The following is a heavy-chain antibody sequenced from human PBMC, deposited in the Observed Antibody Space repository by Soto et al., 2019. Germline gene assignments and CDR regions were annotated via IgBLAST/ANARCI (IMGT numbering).Heavy chain of an antibody. CDR1: GFTFSSYS. V-gene: IGHV3-21*01. CDR2: ISSSSSYI. J-gene: IGHJ4*02. D-gene: IGHD6-13*01. CDR3: ARIGGIAAAGTNY. Sequence: GGSLRLSCAASGFTFSSYSMNWVRQAPGKGLEWVSSISSSSSYIYYADSVKGRFTISRDNAKNSLYLQMNSLRAEDTAVYYCARIGGIAAAGTNYWGQGTLGTVSS.